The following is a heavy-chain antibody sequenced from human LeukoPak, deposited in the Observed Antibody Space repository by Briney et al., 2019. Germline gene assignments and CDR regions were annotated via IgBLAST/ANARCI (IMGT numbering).Heavy chain of an antibody. V-gene: IGHV1-18*01. Sequence: ASVKVSCKASGYTFTSYGISWVRQAPGQGLERMGWISAYNGNTNYAQKLQGRVTMTTDTSTSTAYMELRSLRSDDPAVYYCARTPNPSYYDFWSGYYWNWFDPWGQGTLVTVSS. CDR2: ISAYNGNT. D-gene: IGHD3-3*01. CDR3: ARTPNPSYYDFWSGYYWNWFDP. J-gene: IGHJ5*02. CDR1: GYTFTSYG.